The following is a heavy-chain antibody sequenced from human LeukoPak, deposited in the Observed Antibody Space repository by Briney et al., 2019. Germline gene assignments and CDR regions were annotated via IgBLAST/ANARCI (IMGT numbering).Heavy chain of an antibody. J-gene: IGHJ5*02. CDR2: INHSGST. CDR1: GGSFSGYY. CDR3: ARGGSTWIQLYDWFDP. Sequence: SETLSLTCAVYGGSFSGYYWSWIRQPPGKGLEWIGEINHSGSTNYNPSLKSRVTISVDTSKNQFSLKLSSVTAADTAVHYCARGGSTWIQLYDWFDPWGQGTLVTVSS. V-gene: IGHV4-34*01. D-gene: IGHD5-18*01.